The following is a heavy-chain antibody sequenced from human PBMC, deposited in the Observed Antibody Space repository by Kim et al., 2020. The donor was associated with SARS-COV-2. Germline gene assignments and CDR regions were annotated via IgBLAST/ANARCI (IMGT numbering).Heavy chain of an antibody. V-gene: IGHV3-23*01. Sequence: GGSLRLSCAASGFTFSSYAMSWVRQAPGKGLEWVSAISGSGGSTYYADSVKGRFTISRDNSKNTLYLQMNSLRAEDTAVYYCAKADSSGYYYEWGWPVWGQGTLVTVSS. D-gene: IGHD3-22*01. CDR1: GFTFSSYA. J-gene: IGHJ4*02. CDR3: AKADSSGYYYEWGWPV. CDR2: ISGSGGST.